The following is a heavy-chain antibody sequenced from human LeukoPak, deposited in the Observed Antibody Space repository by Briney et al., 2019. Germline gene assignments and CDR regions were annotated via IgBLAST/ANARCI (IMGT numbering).Heavy chain of an antibody. CDR1: GFTFGDYA. CDR3: TRDSSRPDAFDI. V-gene: IGHV3-49*04. D-gene: IGHD6-19*01. CDR2: IRSKAYGGTT. J-gene: IGHJ3*02. Sequence: GGSLRLSCTASGFTFGDYAMSWVRQAPGKGLEWVGFIRSKAYGGTTEYAASVKGRFTISRDDSKSIAYLQMNSLKTEDTAVYYCTRDSSRPDAFDIWGQGTMVTVSS.